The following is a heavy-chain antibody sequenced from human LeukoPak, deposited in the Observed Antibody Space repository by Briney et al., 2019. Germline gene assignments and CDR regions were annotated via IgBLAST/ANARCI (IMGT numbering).Heavy chain of an antibody. V-gene: IGHV1-46*01. J-gene: IGHJ4*02. D-gene: IGHD1-26*01. Sequence: EASVKVSCKASGCTFTSYYMHWVRQAPGQGLEWMGIINPSGGSTSYAQKFQGRVTMTRDTSTSTVYMELSSLRSEDTAVYYCARVRPKKSGSYYSSFDYWGQGTLVTVSS. CDR3: ARVRPKKSGSYYSSFDY. CDR2: INPSGGST. CDR1: GCTFTSYY.